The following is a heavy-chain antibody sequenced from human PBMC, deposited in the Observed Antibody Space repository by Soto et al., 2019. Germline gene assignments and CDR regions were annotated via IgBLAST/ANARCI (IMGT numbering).Heavy chain of an antibody. V-gene: IGHV3-33*01. CDR2: IWYDGSNK. Sequence: QVQLVESGGGVVQPGRSLRLSCAASGFTFSSYGMHWVRQAPGKGLEWVAVIWYDGSNKYYADSVKGRFTISRDNSKNALYLQMNSLRAEDTAVYSCARDWELGPTWDWGQGTLVTVSS. CDR3: ARDWELGPTWD. J-gene: IGHJ4*02. D-gene: IGHD7-27*01. CDR1: GFTFSSYG.